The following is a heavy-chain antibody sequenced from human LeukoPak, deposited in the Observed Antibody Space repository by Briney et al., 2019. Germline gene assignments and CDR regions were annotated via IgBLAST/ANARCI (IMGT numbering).Heavy chain of an antibody. CDR1: GGSISSYY. D-gene: IGHD2-2*01. CDR2: IYYSGST. CDR3: ARARGCSSTSCYPWFDP. Sequence: SETLSLTCTVSGGSISSYYWGWIRQPPGKGLEWIGYIYYSGSTNYNPSLKSRVTISVDTSKNQFSLKLSSVTAADTAVYYCARARGCSSTSCYPWFDPWGQGTLVTVSS. J-gene: IGHJ5*02. V-gene: IGHV4-59*01.